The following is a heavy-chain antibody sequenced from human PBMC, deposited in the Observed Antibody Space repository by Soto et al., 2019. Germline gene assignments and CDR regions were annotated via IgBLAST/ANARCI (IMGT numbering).Heavy chain of an antibody. CDR3: ARSAVTTEYYYYYMDV. Sequence: SETLSLTCTVSGGSISSSSYYWGWIRQPPGKGLEWIGSFYYSGSTYYNPSLKSRVTISVDTSKNQFSLKLSSVTAADTAVYYCARSAVTTEYYYYYMDVWGKGTTVTVSS. CDR2: FYYSGST. CDR1: GGSISSSSYY. V-gene: IGHV4-39*01. J-gene: IGHJ6*03. D-gene: IGHD4-17*01.